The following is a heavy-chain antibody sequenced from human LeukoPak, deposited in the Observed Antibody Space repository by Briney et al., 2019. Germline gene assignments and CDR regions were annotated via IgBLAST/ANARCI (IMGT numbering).Heavy chain of an antibody. V-gene: IGHV3-30*18. CDR1: GFTFSSYG. J-gene: IGHJ4*02. D-gene: IGHD6-19*01. Sequence: GRSLRLSCAASGFTFSSYGMHWVRQAPGKGLEWVAVISYDGSNKYYADSVKGRFTISRDNSKNTGYLQMNSLRGDDTAVYYCAKSTGYSSGWFDYWGQGTLVTVSS. CDR2: ISYDGSNK. CDR3: AKSTGYSSGWFDY.